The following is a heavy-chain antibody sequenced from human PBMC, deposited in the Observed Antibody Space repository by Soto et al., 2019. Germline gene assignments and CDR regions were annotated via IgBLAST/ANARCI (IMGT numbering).Heavy chain of an antibody. D-gene: IGHD3-16*01. CDR1: GASITSGDYY. CDR3: ARGAVAGTMMTFDF. Sequence: QVQLQESGPGLVKPSQTLSLTCTVSGASITSGDYYWSWIRQPPGKGPEWIGYIYVSDATYYNPPLTGRLSMSTDAPKWQFSLTLTSVTAADTAVYYCARGAVAGTMMTFDFWGQGNLVTVSS. J-gene: IGHJ4*02. V-gene: IGHV4-30-4*01. CDR2: IYVSDAT.